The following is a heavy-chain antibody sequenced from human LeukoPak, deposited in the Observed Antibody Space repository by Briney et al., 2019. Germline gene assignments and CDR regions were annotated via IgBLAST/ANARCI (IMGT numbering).Heavy chain of an antibody. D-gene: IGHD6-19*01. CDR2: INPNSGGT. V-gene: IGHV1-2*02. Sequence: ASVKVSCKASGYTFTGYYMHWVRQAPGQGLEWMGWINPNSGGTNYAQKFQGRVTMTRDTSISTAYMELSRLRSDDTAVYYCARFGGLVRPRYWFDPWGQGTLVTVSA. J-gene: IGHJ5*02. CDR1: GYTFTGYY. CDR3: ARFGGLVRPRYWFDP.